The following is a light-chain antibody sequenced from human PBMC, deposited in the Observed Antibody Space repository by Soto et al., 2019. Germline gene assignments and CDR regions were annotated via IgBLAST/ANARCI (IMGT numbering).Light chain of an antibody. CDR1: QSISSY. J-gene: IGKJ1*01. CDR2: AAS. Sequence: DIQMTESTSSLSSSVRDRITITCRASQSISSYLNWYQQKPGKAPKLLIYAASSLQSGVPSRFSGSGSGTDFTLTISSLQPEDFATYYCQQSYSTPRTFGQGT. CDR3: QQSYSTPRT. V-gene: IGKV1-39*01.